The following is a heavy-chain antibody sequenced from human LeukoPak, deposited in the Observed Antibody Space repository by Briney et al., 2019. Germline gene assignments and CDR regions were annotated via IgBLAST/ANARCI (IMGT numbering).Heavy chain of an antibody. D-gene: IGHD3-16*01. V-gene: IGHV1-18*01. CDR3: AGLITHYDAFDI. CDR1: GYTFTSYG. J-gene: IGHJ3*02. Sequence: ASVKVSCKASGYTFTSYGISWVRQAPGQGLEWMGWISAYNGNTNYAQKLQGRVTMTTDTSTSTAYMELRSLRSDDTAVYYCAGLITHYDAFDIWGQGTMVTVSS. CDR2: ISAYNGNT.